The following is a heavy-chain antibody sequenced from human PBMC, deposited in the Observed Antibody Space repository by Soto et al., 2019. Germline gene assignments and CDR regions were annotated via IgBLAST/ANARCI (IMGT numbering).Heavy chain of an antibody. CDR1: GGSFSGYY. Sequence: PSETLSLTCAVYGGSFSGYYWSWIRQPPGKGLEWIGEINHSGSTNYNPSLKSRVTISVDTSKNQFSLKLSSVTAADTAVYYCARTGRWNYYYYGMDVWGQGTTVTVSS. V-gene: IGHV4-34*01. D-gene: IGHD4-17*01. CDR2: INHSGST. CDR3: ARTGRWNYYYYGMDV. J-gene: IGHJ6*02.